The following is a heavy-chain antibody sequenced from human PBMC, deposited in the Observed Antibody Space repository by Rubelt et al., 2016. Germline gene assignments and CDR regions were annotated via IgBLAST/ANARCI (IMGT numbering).Heavy chain of an antibody. Sequence: EVQLVESGGGLVKPGGSLRLSCAASGFTFSSYSMNWVRQAPGKGLEWVSSISSSSSYIYYADSVKGRFTISRDNAKNSLYLEMNSRRAEDTAGYYCASSGGYCSGGSCRPPTYWGQGTLVTVSS. CDR2: ISSSSSYI. D-gene: IGHD2-15*01. V-gene: IGHV3-21*01. CDR3: ASSGGYCSGGSCRPPTY. CDR1: GFTFSSYS. J-gene: IGHJ4*02.